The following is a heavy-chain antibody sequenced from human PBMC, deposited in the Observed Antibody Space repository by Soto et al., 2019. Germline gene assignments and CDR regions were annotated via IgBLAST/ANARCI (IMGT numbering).Heavy chain of an antibody. CDR1: GNTFTNYY. J-gene: IGHJ4*02. Sequence: QVQLMQSGAEGKKPGASVKVSCKASGNTFTNYYIHWVRQAPGQGLEWMGTINPSGGHTTYAQKFLGRVTMTRDTSTSTLYMELTSLRSEDTALYYCARGGHVVVVTAAFDYWGQGTLVTVSS. CDR3: ARGGHVVVVTAAFDY. V-gene: IGHV1-46*01. D-gene: IGHD2-21*02. CDR2: INPSGGHT.